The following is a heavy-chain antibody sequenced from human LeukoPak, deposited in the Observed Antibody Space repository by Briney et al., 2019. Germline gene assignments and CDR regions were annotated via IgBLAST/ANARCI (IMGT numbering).Heavy chain of an antibody. CDR1: EFTFSDYY. CDR2: ISSSSSYT. D-gene: IGHD2-15*01. V-gene: IGHV3-11*05. Sequence: PGGSLRLSCAASEFTFSDYYMSWIRQAPGKGLEWVSYISSSSSYTNYADSVKGRFTISRDNAKNSLYLQMNSLRAEDTAVYYCARVVVVAAPGNDYYYGMDVWGQGTTVTVSS. CDR3: ARVVVVAAPGNDYYYGMDV. J-gene: IGHJ6*02.